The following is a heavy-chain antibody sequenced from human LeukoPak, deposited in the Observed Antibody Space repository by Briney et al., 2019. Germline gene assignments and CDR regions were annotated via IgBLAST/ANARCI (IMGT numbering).Heavy chain of an antibody. V-gene: IGHV4-59*08. CDR2: IYYSGST. CDR1: GGSISSYY. J-gene: IGHJ6*02. D-gene: IGHD6-19*01. Sequence: SETLSLTCTVSGGSISSYYWSWIRQPPGKGLEWIGYIYYSGSTNYNPSLKSRVTISVDTSKNQFSLKLSSVTAADTAVYYCARHSRSGWYEGYYYGMDVWGQGTMVTVSS. CDR3: ARHSRSGWYEGYYYGMDV.